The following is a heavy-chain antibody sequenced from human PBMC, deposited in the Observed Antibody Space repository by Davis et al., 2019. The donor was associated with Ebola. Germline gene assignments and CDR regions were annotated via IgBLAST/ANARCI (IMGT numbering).Heavy chain of an antibody. CDR1: GGTFSSYA. Sequence: SVKVSCKASGGTFSSYAISWVRQAPGQGLEWMGRIIPILGIANYAQKFQGRVTITADKSTSTAYMELSSLRSEDTAVYYCAGGGWNYVEDWFDPWGQGTLVTVSS. CDR3: AGGGWNYVEDWFDP. CDR2: IIPILGIA. J-gene: IGHJ5*02. V-gene: IGHV1-69*04. D-gene: IGHD1-7*01.